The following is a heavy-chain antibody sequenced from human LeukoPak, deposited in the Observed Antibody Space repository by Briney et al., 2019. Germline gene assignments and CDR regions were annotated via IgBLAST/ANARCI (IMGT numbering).Heavy chain of an antibody. CDR2: INHSGST. CDR3: ARGLEVRARVGYHYYMDV. Sequence: SETLSLTCAVYGGSFSGYYWSWIRQPPEKGLEWIGEINHSGSTNYNPSLKSRVSISVDTSKNQFSLTMSSVTAADTAVYFCARGLEVRARVGYHYYMDVWGKGTTVTVSS. D-gene: IGHD1-26*01. V-gene: IGHV4-34*01. CDR1: GGSFSGYY. J-gene: IGHJ6*03.